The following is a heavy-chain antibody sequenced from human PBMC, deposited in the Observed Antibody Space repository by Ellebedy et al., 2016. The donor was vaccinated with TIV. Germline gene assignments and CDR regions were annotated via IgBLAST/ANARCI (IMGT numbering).Heavy chain of an antibody. V-gene: IGHV4-39*01. J-gene: IGHJ4*02. Sequence: SETLSLTXTVSGGSISTIRYYWVWIRQPPGKGLEWIGSIDYSGSTYYNPSLKSRVTISVDTSKNQFSLKLSSVTAADTAIYYCARHPIVLVTSPPKPDFDCWGQGTLVTVSS. CDR1: GGSISTIRYY. CDR3: ARHPIVLVTSPPKPDFDC. CDR2: IDYSGST. D-gene: IGHD2-21*02.